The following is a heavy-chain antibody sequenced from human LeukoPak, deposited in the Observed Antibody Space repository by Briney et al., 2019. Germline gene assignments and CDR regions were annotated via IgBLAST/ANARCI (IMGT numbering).Heavy chain of an antibody. CDR2: IYYTGST. CDR3: ARPSIPSAAASALDI. V-gene: IGHV4-59*08. J-gene: IGHJ3*02. Sequence: SETLSLTCSVSGGSIGTYYWTWIRQPPGKGLEWIGYIYYTGSTNYSPSLKSRASMSVDTSKNQVFLKMTSVTAADTAVYYCARPSIPSAAASALDIWGQGTMVTVSS. D-gene: IGHD2-2*01. CDR1: GGSIGTYY.